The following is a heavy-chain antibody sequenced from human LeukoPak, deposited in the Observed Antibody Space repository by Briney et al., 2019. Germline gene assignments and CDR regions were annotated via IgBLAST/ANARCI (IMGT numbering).Heavy chain of an antibody. Sequence: GGSLRLSCAASGFTVRRYWMGWARQAPGKGLQWVAKIKEDGSEKYYVDSVKGRFTISRDNAQKSLYLQMNSLRAEDTAVYYCARAVYYDSSGEYYMDVWGKGTTVTISS. CDR1: GFTVRRYW. CDR3: ARAVYYDSSGEYYMDV. D-gene: IGHD3-22*01. V-gene: IGHV3-7*04. J-gene: IGHJ6*03. CDR2: IKEDGSEK.